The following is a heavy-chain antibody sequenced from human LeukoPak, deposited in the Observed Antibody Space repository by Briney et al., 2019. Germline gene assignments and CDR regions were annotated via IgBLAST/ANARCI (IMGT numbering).Heavy chain of an antibody. CDR2: ISGGGDAT. V-gene: IGHV3-23*01. J-gene: IGHJ4*02. Sequence: GGSLRLSGAASDFSFITYAMSWVRPAPGKGLEWVSTISGGGDATYYADSVKGRFTISRDNSKNTLYLQMNSLRVEDTAVYYCARDSSMLRGPLVIYYFDFWGQGTLVTVSS. CDR1: DFSFITYA. CDR3: ARDSSMLRGPLVIYYFDF. D-gene: IGHD3-10*01.